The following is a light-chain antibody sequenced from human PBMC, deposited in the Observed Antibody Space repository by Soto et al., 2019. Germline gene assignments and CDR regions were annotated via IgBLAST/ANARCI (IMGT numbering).Light chain of an antibody. CDR3: SSFASTHTSV. CDR2: EVN. CDR1: RSDVAFYNQ. Sequence: QSALTQPASVSGAPGQSITISCTGTRSDVAFYNQVSWYQQHPGKAPKLLIYEVNNRPSGVSHRFSGSKSGNTASLTISGLQAEDEADYYCSSFASTHTSVFGTGTKVTVL. V-gene: IGLV2-14*01. J-gene: IGLJ1*01.